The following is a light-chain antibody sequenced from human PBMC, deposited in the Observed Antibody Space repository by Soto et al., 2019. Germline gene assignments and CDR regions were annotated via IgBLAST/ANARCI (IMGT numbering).Light chain of an antibody. J-gene: IGLJ3*02. CDR2: DVT. CDR1: SSDVGGYNY. V-gene: IGLV2-11*01. Sequence: QSALTQPRSVSGSPGQSVTISWTGTSSDVGGYNYVSWYQQHPGKAPKLMIYDVTKRPSGVPDRFSGSKSGNTASLTISALHSEDEADYYCCSYTGSYTLKVFGGGTKVTAL. CDR3: CSYTGSYTLKV.